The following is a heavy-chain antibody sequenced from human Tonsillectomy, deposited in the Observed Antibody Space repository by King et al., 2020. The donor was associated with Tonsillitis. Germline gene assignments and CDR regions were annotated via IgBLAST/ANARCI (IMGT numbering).Heavy chain of an antibody. CDR3: AKVEGSDWPEYFQH. V-gene: IGHV3-23*04. J-gene: IGHJ1*01. CDR1: GFTFTAYA. Sequence: VQLVESGGGLVQPGGSLRLSCAASGFTFTAYAMSWVRQAPGKGLEWVSGVSEGGGSTYYADSLKGRFPISRDNSKNTLYLQMNSLRVEDTAVYYCAKVEGSDWPEYFQHWGQGTLVTVSS. CDR2: VSEGGGST. D-gene: IGHD6-19*01.